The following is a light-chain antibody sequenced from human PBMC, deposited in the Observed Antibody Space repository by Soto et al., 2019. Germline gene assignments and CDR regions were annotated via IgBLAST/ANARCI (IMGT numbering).Light chain of an antibody. V-gene: IGLV1-40*01. CDR2: ANT. J-gene: IGLJ3*02. Sequence: QSVLTQSPPVSGAPGQRVTISCTGSSSNIGAGYDVHWYQQLPGTAPKLLIYANTNRPSGVPDRFSGSKSGTSASLAITGLQPEDEADYYCQSYDSSLKNSVFGGGTKLTVL. CDR3: QSYDSSLKNSV. CDR1: SSNIGAGYD.